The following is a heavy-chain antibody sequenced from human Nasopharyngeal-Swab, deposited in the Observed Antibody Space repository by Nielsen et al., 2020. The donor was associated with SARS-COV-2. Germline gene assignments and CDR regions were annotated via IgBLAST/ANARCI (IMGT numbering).Heavy chain of an antibody. CDR2: IKQDGSEK. D-gene: IGHD3-10*01. Sequence: GGSLRFSCAASGFTFSSYWMSWVRQAPGKGLEWVANIKQDGSEKYYVDSVKGRFTISRDNAKNSLYLQMNSLRAEDTAVYYCAREGGDQVRGVIIGYYYYYGMDVWGQGTTVTVSS. J-gene: IGHJ6*02. V-gene: IGHV3-7*01. CDR3: AREGGDQVRGVIIGYYYYYGMDV. CDR1: GFTFSSYW.